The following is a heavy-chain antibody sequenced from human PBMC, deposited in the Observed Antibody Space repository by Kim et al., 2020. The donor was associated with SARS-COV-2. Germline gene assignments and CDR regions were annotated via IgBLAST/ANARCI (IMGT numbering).Heavy chain of an antibody. CDR1: GFTFSSYS. D-gene: IGHD5-18*01. CDR3: ARDLILGGYSYGYGFDY. CDR2: ISSSSSYI. J-gene: IGHJ4*02. V-gene: IGHV3-21*01. Sequence: GGSLRLSCAASGFTFSSYSMNWVRQAPGKGLEWVSSISSSSSYIYYADSVKGRFTISRDNAKNSLYLQMNSLRAEDTAVYYCARDLILGGYSYGYGFDYWGQGTLVTVSS.